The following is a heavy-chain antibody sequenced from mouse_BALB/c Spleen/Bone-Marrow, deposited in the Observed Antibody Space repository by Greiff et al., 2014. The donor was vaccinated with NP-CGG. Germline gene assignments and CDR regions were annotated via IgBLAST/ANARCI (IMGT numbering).Heavy chain of an antibody. D-gene: IGHD1-1*01. V-gene: IGHV1-82*01. Sequence: QVQLQQSGAELVKPGASVKLSCTGSGYAFSSSWMNWVKQRPGQGLEWIGRIYPGDGDTNSNGRFKGKATLTANRSSNTAYMQPSSLTSVDSAVYFCARSAYYGSSYGAMDYWGQGTSVTVSS. CDR1: GYAFSSSW. J-gene: IGHJ4*01. CDR3: ARSAYYGSSYGAMDY. CDR2: IYPGDGDT.